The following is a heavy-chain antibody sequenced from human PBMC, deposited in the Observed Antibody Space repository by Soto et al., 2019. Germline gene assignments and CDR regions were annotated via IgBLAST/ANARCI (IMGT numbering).Heavy chain of an antibody. J-gene: IGHJ6*02. CDR1: GFTFSSYG. V-gene: IGHV3-30*18. Sequence: LRLSCAASGFTFSSYGMHWVRQAPGKGLEWVAVISYDGSNKYYADSVKGRFTISRDNSKNTLYLQMNSLRAEDTAAYYCAKDIGPVARDYYYYGMDVWGQGTTVTVSS. CDR2: ISYDGSNK. CDR3: AKDIGPVARDYYYYGMDV. D-gene: IGHD5-12*01.